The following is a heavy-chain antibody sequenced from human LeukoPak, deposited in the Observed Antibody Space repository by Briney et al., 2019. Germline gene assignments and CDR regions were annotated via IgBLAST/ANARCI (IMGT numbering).Heavy chain of an antibody. V-gene: IGHV4-4*07. CDR1: GGSISSYY. CDR3: ARGSYSSSWYPFDY. Sequence: XXXLSLTCTVSGGSISSYYWSWIRQPAGKGLEWIGRIYTSGSTNYNPSLKSRVTMSVDTSKNQFSLKLSSVTAADTAVYYCARGSYSSSWYPFDYWGQGTLVTVSS. D-gene: IGHD6-13*01. CDR2: IYTSGST. J-gene: IGHJ4*02.